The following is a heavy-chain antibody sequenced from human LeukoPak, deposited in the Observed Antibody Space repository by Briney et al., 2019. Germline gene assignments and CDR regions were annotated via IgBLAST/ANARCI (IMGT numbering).Heavy chain of an antibody. D-gene: IGHD5-18*01. Sequence: PSETLSLTCTVSGGSISSSIYYWGWIRQPPGKGLEWIGSIYYSESPYYNPSLKSRVTISVDTSKNQFSLKLSSVTAADTAVYYCTRHYIHFDTVMVNWFDPWGQGTLVTVSS. CDR3: TRHYIHFDTVMVNWFDP. CDR1: GGSISSSIYY. V-gene: IGHV4-39*01. J-gene: IGHJ5*02. CDR2: IYYSESP.